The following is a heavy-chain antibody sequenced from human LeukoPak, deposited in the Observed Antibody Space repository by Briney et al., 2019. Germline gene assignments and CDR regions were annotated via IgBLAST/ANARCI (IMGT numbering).Heavy chain of an antibody. V-gene: IGHV1-2*02. CDR2: INPNSGGT. D-gene: IGHD5-18*01. Sequence: ASVKVSCTASGYTFTGYYMHWVRQAPGQGLEWMGWINPNSGGTDYAQKFQGRITMTRDTSISTAYMELSRLRSDDTAVYNCASSAGGYSYGFPFDFWGQGTLVTVSS. J-gene: IGHJ4*02. CDR3: ASSAGGYSYGFPFDF. CDR1: GYTFTGYY.